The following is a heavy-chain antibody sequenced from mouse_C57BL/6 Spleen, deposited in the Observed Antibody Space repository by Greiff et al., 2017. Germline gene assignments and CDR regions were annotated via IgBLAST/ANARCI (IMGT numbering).Heavy chain of an antibody. D-gene: IGHD2-3*01. J-gene: IGHJ2*01. Sequence: EVQVVESGPGLVKPSQSLSLTCSVTGYSITSGYYWNWIRQFPGNKLEWMGYISYDGSNNYNPSLKNRISITRDTSKNQFFLKLNSVTTEDTATYYCARLYDGYIDYWGQGTTLTVSS. CDR2: ISYDGSN. CDR1: GYSITSGYY. V-gene: IGHV3-6*01. CDR3: ARLYDGYIDY.